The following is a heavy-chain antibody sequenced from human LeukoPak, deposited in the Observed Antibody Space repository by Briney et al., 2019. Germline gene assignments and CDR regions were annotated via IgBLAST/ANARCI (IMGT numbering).Heavy chain of an antibody. D-gene: IGHD6-13*01. Sequence: GASVKVSCKVSGYTLTELPMHWVRQAPGKGLEWMGGFDPEDGETIYAQKFQGRVTMTEDTSTDTAYMELSSLRSEDTAVYYCATDGSYSSSWYPFDYWGQGTLVTVSS. CDR3: ATDGSYSSSWYPFDY. J-gene: IGHJ4*02. V-gene: IGHV1-24*01. CDR1: GYTLTELP. CDR2: FDPEDGET.